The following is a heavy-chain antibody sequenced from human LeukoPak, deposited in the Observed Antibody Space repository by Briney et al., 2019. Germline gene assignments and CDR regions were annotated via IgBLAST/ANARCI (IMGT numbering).Heavy chain of an antibody. CDR1: GFTFSSFA. D-gene: IGHD5-18*01. V-gene: IGHV3-64*01. CDR2: IGSNGGGT. J-gene: IGHJ4*02. Sequence: GGSLRLSCAASGFTFSSFAMSWVRQAPGKGLEYVSAIGSNGGGTYYANSVKGRFTISRDNSKNTLYLQVGSLRVEDMGVYYCARITEGYSYGGYFDYWGQGTLVTVSS. CDR3: ARITEGYSYGGYFDY.